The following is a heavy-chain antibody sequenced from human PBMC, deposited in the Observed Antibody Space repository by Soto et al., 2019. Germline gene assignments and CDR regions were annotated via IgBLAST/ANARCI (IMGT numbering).Heavy chain of an antibody. Sequence: GGSLRLSCAASGFTFSSYSMNWVRQAPGKGLEWVSYISSSSSTIYYADSVKGRFTISRDNAKNSLYLQMNSLRAEDTAVYYCARDSPVVVAATLRVDYYYYMDVWGKGTTVTVSS. V-gene: IGHV3-48*01. CDR3: ARDSPVVVAATLRVDYYYYMDV. CDR2: ISSSSSTI. CDR1: GFTFSSYS. D-gene: IGHD2-15*01. J-gene: IGHJ6*03.